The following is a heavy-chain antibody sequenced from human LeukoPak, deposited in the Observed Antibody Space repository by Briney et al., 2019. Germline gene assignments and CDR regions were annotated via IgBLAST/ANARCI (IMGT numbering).Heavy chain of an antibody. CDR1: GYSFSNYW. J-gene: IGHJ4*02. D-gene: IGHD3-10*01. CDR2: IYAGDSDT. V-gene: IGHV5-51*01. CDR3: ARPAANSGSRYFDY. Sequence: GESLKISCKGSGYSFSNYWIAWVRQLPGKGLEWMGIIYAGDSDTRYNPSFQGQVTISADKSISTSYLQWSSLKASDSAIYYCARPAANSGSRYFDYWGQGTLVTVSS.